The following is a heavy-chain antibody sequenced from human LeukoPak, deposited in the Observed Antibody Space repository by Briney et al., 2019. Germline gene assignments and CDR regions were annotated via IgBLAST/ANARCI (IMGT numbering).Heavy chain of an antibody. CDR1: GYTFTGYY. D-gene: IGHD1-26*01. J-gene: IGHJ4*02. CDR2: IIPNRGGT. CDR3: ARRSGSYYPDY. V-gene: IGHV1-2*06. Sequence: GASVKVSCKASGYTFTGYYMHWVRQAPGQGLEWMGRIIPNRGGTNYAQKFQDRVTMTRDTSTSTAYMELSRLRSDDTAVYYCARRSGSYYPDYWGQGTLVTVSS.